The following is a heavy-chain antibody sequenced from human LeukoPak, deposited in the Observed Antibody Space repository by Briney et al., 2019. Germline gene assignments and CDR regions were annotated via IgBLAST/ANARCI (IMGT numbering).Heavy chain of an antibody. CDR2: IYYSGST. D-gene: IGHD2-2*01. J-gene: IGHJ4*02. CDR3: GSVNYVVPAALKAYYFDF. Sequence: PSETLSLTCTVSGGSISSSSYYWGWIRQPPGKGLEWIGTIYYSGSTYYNPSLKSRVTISIDTSTNQFSLKLSSVTAADTAVFYCGSVNYVVPAALKAYYFDFWGQGTLVTVSS. V-gene: IGHV4-39*01. CDR1: GGSISSSSYY.